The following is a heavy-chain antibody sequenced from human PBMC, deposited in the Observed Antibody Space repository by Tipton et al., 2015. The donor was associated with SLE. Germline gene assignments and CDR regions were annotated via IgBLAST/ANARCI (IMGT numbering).Heavy chain of an antibody. Sequence: TLSLTCAVSGGSIRSSNFYWGWIRQPPGRGLEWIGNIYHGGTAHYNPPLKSRVSISVDTSKNQFSLKLNSVTAADTAVYFCARDGNWDYGFDGFDIWGQGTVVTVSS. CDR1: GGSIRSSNFY. J-gene: IGHJ3*02. CDR2: IYHGGTA. D-gene: IGHD1-7*01. V-gene: IGHV4-39*07. CDR3: ARDGNWDYGFDGFDI.